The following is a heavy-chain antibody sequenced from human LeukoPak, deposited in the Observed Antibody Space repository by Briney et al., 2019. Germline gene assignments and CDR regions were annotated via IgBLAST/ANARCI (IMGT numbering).Heavy chain of an antibody. Sequence: PGGSLRLSCAASGFPFSTYWMSWVRRAPGKGLECVSYISSDRKTTWHADSVKGRFTTSRDNAKNSLYLQMNSLRVEDTAVYYCAKEPPRETYYYDSSGPSGDYWGQGTLVTVSS. CDR3: AKEPPRETYYYDSSGPSGDY. V-gene: IGHV3-48*01. CDR2: ISSDRKTT. CDR1: GFPFSTYW. D-gene: IGHD3-22*01. J-gene: IGHJ4*02.